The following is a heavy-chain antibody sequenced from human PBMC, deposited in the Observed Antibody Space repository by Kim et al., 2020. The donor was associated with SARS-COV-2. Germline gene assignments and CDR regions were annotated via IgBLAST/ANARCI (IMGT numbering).Heavy chain of an antibody. CDR2: IYSGGST. V-gene: IGHV3-66*01. J-gene: IGHJ2*01. Sequence: GGSLRLSCAASGFTVSSNYMSWVRQAPGKGLEWVSVIYSGGSTYYADSVKGRFTISRDNSKNTLYLQMNSLRAEDTAVYYCARDKRVVTMIVVVGWYFDLWGRGTLVTVSS. CDR1: GFTVSSNY. CDR3: ARDKRVVTMIVVVGWYFDL. D-gene: IGHD3-22*01.